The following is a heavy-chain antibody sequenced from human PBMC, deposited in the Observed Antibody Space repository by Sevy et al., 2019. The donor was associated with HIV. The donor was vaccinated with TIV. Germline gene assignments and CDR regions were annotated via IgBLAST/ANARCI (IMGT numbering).Heavy chain of an antibody. CDR3: AVSPTSANFHYGFDW. Sequence: GGSLRLSCAASGFTFSSYSMNWVRQAPGKGLEWISFISSSSTTIYYADSVKGRFTISRDNAKKSLYLLMNSLGEDDAAVYYCAVSPTSANFHYGFDWWGQGTLVTVSS. CDR1: GFTFSSYS. CDR2: ISSSSTTI. J-gene: IGHJ4*02. V-gene: IGHV3-48*02. D-gene: IGHD3-16*01.